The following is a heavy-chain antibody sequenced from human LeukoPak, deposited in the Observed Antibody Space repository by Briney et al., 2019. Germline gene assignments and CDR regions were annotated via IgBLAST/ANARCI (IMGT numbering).Heavy chain of an antibody. CDR1: GFTFSSYW. J-gene: IGHJ6*02. Sequence: PGGSLRLSCAASGFTFSSYWMSWVRQAPGKGLEWVANIKPDGSEKYYVDSVKGRFTISRDNAKNSLYLQMNSLRAEDTAVYYCARVGSGYSYGFYYYYYGMDVWGQGTTVTVSS. CDR2: IKPDGSEK. CDR3: ARVGSGYSYGFYYYYYGMDV. V-gene: IGHV3-7*01. D-gene: IGHD5-18*01.